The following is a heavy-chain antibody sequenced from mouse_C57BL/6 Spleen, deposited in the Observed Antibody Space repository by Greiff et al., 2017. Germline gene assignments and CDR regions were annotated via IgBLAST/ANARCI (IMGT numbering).Heavy chain of an antibody. D-gene: IGHD4-1*01. J-gene: IGHJ2*01. CDR2: IHPNSGST. CDR1: GYTFTSYW. CDR3: ASGTRGYYFDD. Sequence: QVQLKQSGAELVKPGASVKLSCKASGYTFTSYWMHWVKQRPGQGLEWIGMIHPNSGSTNYNEKLKSKATLTVDKSSSTAYMQLSSLTSEDSAVYYCASGTRGYYFDDWGQGTTLTVSS. V-gene: IGHV1-64*01.